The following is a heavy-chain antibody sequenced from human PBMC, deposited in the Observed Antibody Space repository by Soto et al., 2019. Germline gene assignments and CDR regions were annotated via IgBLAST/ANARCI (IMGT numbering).Heavy chain of an antibody. J-gene: IGHJ6*02. V-gene: IGHV1-18*01. CDR1: GYTFTSYG. D-gene: IGHD3-10*01. CDR2: ISAYNGNT. Sequence: ALVKVSCKASGYTFTSYGISWVRQAPGQGLEWMGWISAYNGNTNYAQKLQGRVTMTTDTSTSTAYMELRSLRSDDTAVYYCARDPEYYYGSGSYFWDYYYGMDAWGQGTTVTVSS. CDR3: ARDPEYYYGSGSYFWDYYYGMDA.